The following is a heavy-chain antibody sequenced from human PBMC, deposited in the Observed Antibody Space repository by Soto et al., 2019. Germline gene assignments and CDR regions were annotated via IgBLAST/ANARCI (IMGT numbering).Heavy chain of an antibody. CDR3: ARAYDFWSGYYSTSDY. CDR2: INPSGGST. V-gene: IGHV1-46*01. D-gene: IGHD3-3*01. J-gene: IGHJ4*02. CDR1: GYTFTSYY. Sequence: ASVKVSCKASGYTFTSYYMHWVRQAPGQGLEWMGIINPSGGSTSYAQKFQGRVTMTRDTSTSTVYMELSSLRSEDTAVYYCARAYDFWSGYYSTSDYWGQGTLVTVSS.